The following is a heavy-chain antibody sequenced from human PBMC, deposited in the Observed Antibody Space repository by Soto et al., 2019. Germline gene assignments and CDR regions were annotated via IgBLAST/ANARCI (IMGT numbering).Heavy chain of an antibody. J-gene: IGHJ4*02. CDR2: IDTSGTKI. Sequence: VQVVESGGDLVKPGGFLRLSCAASRYNFSDYYMSWIRQARGKGPEWISYIDTSGTKIYYADSVKGRFTITRDNAKNSLYLEMNSLRDEDTAVYYCASHYDMWSGYLSPVDYWGQGTLVTVSS. D-gene: IGHD3-3*01. CDR3: ASHYDMWSGYLSPVDY. CDR1: RYNFSDYY. V-gene: IGHV3-11*01.